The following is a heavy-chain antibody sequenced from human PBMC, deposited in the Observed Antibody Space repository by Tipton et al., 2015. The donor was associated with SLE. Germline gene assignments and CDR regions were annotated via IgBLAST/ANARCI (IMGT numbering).Heavy chain of an antibody. CDR2: IYDGGST. CDR1: GGSINSHF. Sequence: TLSLTCTVSGGSINSHFWSWIRQPPGKGLEWIAYIYDGGSTYYNPSLKSRVTISVDRSKNQFSLRLRSVTAADTAVYYCARGGECTNGVCYLNYFDPWGQGTLVTVSS. CDR3: ARGGECTNGVCYLNYFDP. V-gene: IGHV4-59*11. J-gene: IGHJ5*02. D-gene: IGHD2-8*01.